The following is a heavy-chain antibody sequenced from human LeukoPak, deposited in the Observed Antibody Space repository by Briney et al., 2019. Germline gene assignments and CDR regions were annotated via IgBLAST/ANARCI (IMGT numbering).Heavy chain of an antibody. V-gene: IGHV1-69*04. CDR3: ARDYGELDY. CDR2: IIPILGIA. Sequence: ASVKVSCKASGCTFSSYAISWVRQAPGQGLEWMGRIIPILGIANYAQKFQGRVTITADKSTSTDYMELSSLRSEDTAVYYCARDYGELDYWGQGTLVTVSS. D-gene: IGHD4-17*01. J-gene: IGHJ4*02. CDR1: GCTFSSYA.